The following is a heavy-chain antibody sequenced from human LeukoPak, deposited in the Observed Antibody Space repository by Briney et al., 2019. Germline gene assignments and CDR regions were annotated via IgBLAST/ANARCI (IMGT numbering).Heavy chain of an antibody. V-gene: IGHV5-51*01. CDR1: GYSFTTYW. Sequence: GESLKISCKGSGYSFTTYWIAWVRQVPGRALEWMGIIYPGDSDTRYSPSFQGQVTFSADKSINTAYLQWSSLKASDTAIFYCARVVNLSFDYWAREPWSPPPQ. D-gene: IGHD2-15*01. J-gene: IGHJ4*02. CDR2: IYPGDSDT. CDR3: ARVVNLSFDY.